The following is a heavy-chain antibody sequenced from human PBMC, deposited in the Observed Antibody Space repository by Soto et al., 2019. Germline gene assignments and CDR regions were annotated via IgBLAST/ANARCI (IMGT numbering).Heavy chain of an antibody. J-gene: IGHJ4*02. V-gene: IGHV4-34*01. CDR2: INHSGST. CDR3: ARVGDFWSGYPYYFDY. CDR1: GGSFSGYY. D-gene: IGHD3-3*01. Sequence: SETLSLTCAVYGGSFSGYYWSWIRQPPGKGLEWIGEINHSGSTNYNPSLKSQVTISVDTSKNQFSLKLSSVTAADTAVYYCARVGDFWSGYPYYFDYWGQGTLVTVSS.